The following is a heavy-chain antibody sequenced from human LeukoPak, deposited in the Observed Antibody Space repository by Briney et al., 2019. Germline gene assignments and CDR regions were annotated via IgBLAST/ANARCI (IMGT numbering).Heavy chain of an antibody. V-gene: IGHV3-30*02. CDR1: VFSFSSYG. J-gene: IGHJ4*02. CDR3: AKDLNYGELVDS. Sequence: GGSLRLSCAASVFSFSSYGMYWVRQAPGKGLEWVAFIRSDGNKKYYADSVKGRFTISRDNSRNTLYLQMNSLRTEDTAVYYCAKDLNYGELVDSWGKGTLVTVSS. D-gene: IGHD4-17*01. CDR2: IRSDGNKK.